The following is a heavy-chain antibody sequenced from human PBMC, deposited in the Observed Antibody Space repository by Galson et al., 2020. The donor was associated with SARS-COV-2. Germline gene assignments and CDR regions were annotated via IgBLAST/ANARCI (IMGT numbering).Heavy chain of an antibody. CDR3: ARCFVAAGTRNQAGFYYMDV. V-gene: IGHV5-51*01. CDR2: IYPGDSDT. J-gene: IGHJ6*03. CDR1: GYGFSNYW. Sequence: HGESLKISCKGSGYGFSNYWIGWVRQMPGKGLEWMGIIYPGDSDTKYSPSFQGQVTISADKSISTAYLQWSSLKASDTAMYYCARCFVAAGTRNQAGFYYMDVWGKGTTVTVSS. D-gene: IGHD6-13*01.